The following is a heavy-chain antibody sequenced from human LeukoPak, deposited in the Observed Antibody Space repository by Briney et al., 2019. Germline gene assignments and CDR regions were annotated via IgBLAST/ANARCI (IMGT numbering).Heavy chain of an antibody. J-gene: IGHJ6*03. CDR1: GFTFDDYA. CDR2: ISWNSGSI. D-gene: IGHD2-2*01. V-gene: IGHV3-9*01. CDR3: ARDQGRDCSSTSCYFVYYYYYYMDV. Sequence: GGSLRLSCAASGFTFDDYAMHWVRQAPAKGLEWVSGISWNSGSIGYADSVKGRFTISRDNAKNSLYLQMNSLRAEDTAVYYCARDQGRDCSSTSCYFVYYYYYYMDVWGKGTTVTVSS.